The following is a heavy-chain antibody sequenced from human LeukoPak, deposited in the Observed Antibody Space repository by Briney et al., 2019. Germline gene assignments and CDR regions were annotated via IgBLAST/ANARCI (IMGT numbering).Heavy chain of an antibody. CDR2: TSGSGGST. D-gene: IGHD5-18*01. J-gene: IGHJ4*02. V-gene: IGHV3-23*01. Sequence: GGSLRLSCTATGFTFGIFAMNWVRQAPGKGLEWVSGTSGSGGSTFYADSVKGRFTMSRDNSKNTLYLQMNSLRAEDTAVYYCAKSGGYSYVENFDYWGQGTLVTVSS. CDR1: GFTFGIFA. CDR3: AKSGGYSYVENFDY.